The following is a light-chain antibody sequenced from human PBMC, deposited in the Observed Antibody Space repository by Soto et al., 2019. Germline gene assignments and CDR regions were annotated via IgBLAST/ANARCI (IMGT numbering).Light chain of an antibody. CDR1: QGISSA. CDR3: QQFNSYPIA. CDR2: DAS. Sequence: AIQLTQSPSSLSASVGDGVTITCRASQGISSALAWYQQKPGKAPKLLIYDASSLESGVTSRFNGSGSVTDFSFTIRSLQPEDFATYYCQQFNSYPIAFGQGTRLEIK. V-gene: IGKV1-13*02. J-gene: IGKJ5*01.